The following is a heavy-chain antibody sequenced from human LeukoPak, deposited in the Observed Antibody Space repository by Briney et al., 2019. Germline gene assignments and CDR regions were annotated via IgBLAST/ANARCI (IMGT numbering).Heavy chain of an antibody. D-gene: IGHD6-13*01. CDR2: IYYSGST. Sequence: PSETLSLTCTVSGGSISSYYWGWIRQPPGKGLEWIGSIYYSGSTYYNPSLKSRVTISVDTSKNQFSLKLSSVTAADTAVYYCARKVVAAAGTYFDYWGQGTLVTVSS. CDR1: GGSISSYY. V-gene: IGHV4-39*07. CDR3: ARKVVAAAGTYFDY. J-gene: IGHJ4*02.